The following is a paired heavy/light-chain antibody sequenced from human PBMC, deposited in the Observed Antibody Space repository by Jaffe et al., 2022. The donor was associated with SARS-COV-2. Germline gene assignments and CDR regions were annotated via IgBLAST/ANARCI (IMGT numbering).Light chain of an antibody. Sequence: AIQVTQSPSSLSASVGDRVTITCRASQGIGNDLGWYQQKPGKAPKLLIYAASILQSGVPSRFTGSGSGTDFTLTISSLQPEDLATYYCLHDYNYPWTFGQGTKVEIK. CDR1: QGIGND. J-gene: IGKJ1*01. CDR2: AAS. CDR3: LHDYNYPWT. V-gene: IGKV1-6*01.
Heavy chain of an antibody. Sequence: QVQLVQSGAEVKKPGAAVKVSCKASGYTFTSNYIHWVRQAPGQGLEWMGIINPSAGRTDYAQKFQGRVTMTRDTSTSTVYMELSSLTSEDTAVYYCARRGSCSSISCSLDFWGQGTLVTVSS. V-gene: IGHV1-46*01. D-gene: IGHD2-2*01. CDR1: GYTFTSNY. CDR3: ARRGSCSSISCSLDF. CDR2: INPSAGRT. J-gene: IGHJ4*02.